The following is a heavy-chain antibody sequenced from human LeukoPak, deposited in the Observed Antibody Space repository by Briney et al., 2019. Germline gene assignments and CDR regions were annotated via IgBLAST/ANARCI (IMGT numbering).Heavy chain of an antibody. CDR1: GFTFSSYG. Sequence: GGSLRLSCAASGFTFSSYGMHWVRQAPGKGLEWVAFIRYDGSNKYYADSVKRGFTISRDNSKNTLYLQMNSLRAEDTAVYYCAKDSIAAAPGYYYYMDVWGKGTTVTVSS. CDR3: AKDSIAAAPGYYYYMDV. J-gene: IGHJ6*03. V-gene: IGHV3-30*02. CDR2: IRYDGSNK. D-gene: IGHD6-13*01.